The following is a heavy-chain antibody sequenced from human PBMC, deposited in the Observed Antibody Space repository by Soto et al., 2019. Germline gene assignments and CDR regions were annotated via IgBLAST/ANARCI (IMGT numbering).Heavy chain of an antibody. J-gene: IGHJ4*02. CDR3: ARGGIVVVPAAMRSWNY. CDR1: GGSFSGYY. V-gene: IGHV4-34*01. D-gene: IGHD2-2*01. Sequence: QVQLQQWGAGLLKPSETLSLTCAVYGGSFSGYYWSWIRQPPGKGLEWIGEINHSGSTNYNPSLNSRVTISVDTSKNQFSLKLSSVTAADTAVYYCARGGIVVVPAAMRSWNYWGQGTLVTVSS. CDR2: INHSGST.